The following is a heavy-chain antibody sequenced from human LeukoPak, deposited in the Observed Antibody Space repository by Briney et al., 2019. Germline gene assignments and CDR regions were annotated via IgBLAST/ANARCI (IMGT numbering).Heavy chain of an antibody. CDR2: ISGSGDRT. D-gene: IGHD2-15*01. CDR1: GFPFSSYA. J-gene: IGHJ4*02. CDR3: ARAGYCSGGSCYGSDY. V-gene: IGHV3-23*01. Sequence: GGSLRLSCAASGFPFSSYALGWVRQPPGKGLEWVSAISGSGDRTYYADPVRGRFTISRDGSRNTLYLQMDSLRAEDTAVYYCARAGYCSGGSCYGSDYWGQGTLVSVSS.